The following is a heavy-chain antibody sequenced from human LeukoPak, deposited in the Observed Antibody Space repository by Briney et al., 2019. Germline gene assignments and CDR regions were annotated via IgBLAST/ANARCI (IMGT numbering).Heavy chain of an antibody. D-gene: IGHD2-15*01. CDR1: GYTFSGYY. CDR3: ARGVVAATFYYYMDV. CDR2: INPSSGGT. V-gene: IGHV1-2*02. J-gene: IGHJ6*03. Sequence: GASVKVSCKASGYTFSGYYMYWVRQAPGQGLEWMGWINPSSGGTNYPQKFQGRVTMTRDTSLSTAYMELSGLRSDDTAVYYCARGVVAATFYYYMDVWGKGTTVTVSS.